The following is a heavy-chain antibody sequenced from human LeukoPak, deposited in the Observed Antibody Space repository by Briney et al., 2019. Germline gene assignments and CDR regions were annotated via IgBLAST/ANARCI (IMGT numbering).Heavy chain of an antibody. CDR2: ISGYGVS. D-gene: IGHD5-24*01. Sequence: PGGSLRLSCSASGFTFSIAAMHWVRQAPGKGLQYVSVISGYGVSSYADSVKGRFIISRDNSKNTVYLQMSSLRAEDTAVYYCVGDGRDGYNKYFYHWGQGTLVTVSS. CDR3: VGDGRDGYNKYFYH. V-gene: IGHV3-64D*06. CDR1: GFTFSIAA. J-gene: IGHJ1*01.